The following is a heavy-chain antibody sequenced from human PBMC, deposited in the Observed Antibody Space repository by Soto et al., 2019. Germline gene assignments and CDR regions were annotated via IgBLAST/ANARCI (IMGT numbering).Heavy chain of an antibody. V-gene: IGHV1-46*01. CDR3: ARNDYGDYVGFYDY. CDR2: INPSGGST. D-gene: IGHD4-17*01. CDR1: GYTFTSYY. Sequence: GASVKVSCKASGYTFTSYYMHWVRQAPGQGLEWMGIINPSGGSTNYAQKFQGRVTITADESTSTAHMELSSLRSEDTAVYYCARNDYGDYVGFYDYWGQGTLVTVSS. J-gene: IGHJ4*02.